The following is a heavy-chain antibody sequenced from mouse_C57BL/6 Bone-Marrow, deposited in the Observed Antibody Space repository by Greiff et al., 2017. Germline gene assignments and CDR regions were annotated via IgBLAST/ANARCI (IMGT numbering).Heavy chain of an antibody. J-gene: IGHJ3*01. CDR2: IHPNSGST. D-gene: IGHD1-1*01. CDR3: ASGLRTGFAY. V-gene: IGHV1-64*01. Sequence: VQLQQPGAELVKPGASVKLSCKASGYTFTSYWMHWVKQRPGQGLEWIGMIHPNSGSTNYNEKFKSKATLTVDKSSSTAYMQLSSLTSEDSAVYYCASGLRTGFAYWGQGTLVTVSA. CDR1: GYTFTSYW.